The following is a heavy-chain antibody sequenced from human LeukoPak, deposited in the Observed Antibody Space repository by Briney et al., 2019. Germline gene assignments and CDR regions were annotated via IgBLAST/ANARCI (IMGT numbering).Heavy chain of an antibody. CDR1: GGSISSYY. Sequence: SETLSLTCTVSGGSISSYYWSWIRQPPGKGLEWIGYIYYSGSTTYNLSLKSRVTMSVDTSNNQFSLKLSSVTAADTAVYYCATIINITMIDNYYMDVWGKGTTVTVSS. CDR2: IYYSGST. J-gene: IGHJ6*03. D-gene: IGHD3-22*01. V-gene: IGHV4-59*01. CDR3: ATIINITMIDNYYMDV.